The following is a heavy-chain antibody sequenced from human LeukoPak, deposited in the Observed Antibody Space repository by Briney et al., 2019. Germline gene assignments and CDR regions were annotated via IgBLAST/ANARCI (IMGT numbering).Heavy chain of an antibody. D-gene: IGHD2-2*01. CDR2: ISGSDGST. Sequence: GASLRLSCTASGFSFSNYAMSWVRQTPGKGLEWVSTISGSDGSTNYADSVKGRFTISRDNSENTLSLQMNSLRAEDTAIYYCSKGPHSKYRTSLFDFWGQGTLVTVSS. J-gene: IGHJ4*02. CDR3: SKGPHSKYRTSLFDF. CDR1: GFSFSNYA. V-gene: IGHV3-23*01.